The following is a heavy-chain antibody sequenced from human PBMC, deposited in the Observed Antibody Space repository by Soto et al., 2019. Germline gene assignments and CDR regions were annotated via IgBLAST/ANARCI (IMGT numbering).Heavy chain of an antibody. CDR2: IYYSGST. V-gene: IGHV4-39*01. J-gene: IGHJ3*02. Sequence: QLQLQESGPGLVKPSETLSLTCTVSGGSISSSSYYWGWIRQPPGKGLEWIGSIYYSGSTYYNPSLESRVTISVDTSKNQFSLKLSSVTAADTAVYYCARQPRNSGYAEAFDIWGQGTMATVSS. CDR1: GGSISSSSYY. CDR3: ARQPRNSGYAEAFDI. D-gene: IGHD5-12*01.